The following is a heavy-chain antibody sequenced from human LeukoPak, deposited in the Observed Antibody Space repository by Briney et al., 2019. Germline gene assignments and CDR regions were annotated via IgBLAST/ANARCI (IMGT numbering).Heavy chain of an antibody. CDR1: GFIFYDYA. D-gene: IGHD3-22*01. Sequence: PGGSLRFSCAPSGFIFYDYAMHWLRQAPGKGLEWVSSVTWNSDRLAYADSVKGRFIISRDNAKNSLYLQMNNLRVEDTGVYFWAKDICRRYFDSSGRAYSYFYMDVWGKGTTVTVSS. CDR3: AKDICRRYFDSSGRAYSYFYMDV. J-gene: IGHJ6*03. V-gene: IGHV3-9*01. CDR2: VTWNSDRL.